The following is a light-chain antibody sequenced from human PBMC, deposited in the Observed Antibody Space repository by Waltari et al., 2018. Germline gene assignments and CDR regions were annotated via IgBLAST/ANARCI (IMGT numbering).Light chain of an antibody. CDR3: QQYNQWPYT. CDR2: AAS. V-gene: IGKV3-15*01. J-gene: IGKJ2*01. CDR1: QGISIN. Sequence: ETVMTQSPVTLSVSPGERATLSCRASQGISINLACYQQIPGQAPRLLIYAASTTATGVSARFSGTGSGTDFTLTISNLQSEDCAVYFCQQYNQWPYTFGQGTRLELK.